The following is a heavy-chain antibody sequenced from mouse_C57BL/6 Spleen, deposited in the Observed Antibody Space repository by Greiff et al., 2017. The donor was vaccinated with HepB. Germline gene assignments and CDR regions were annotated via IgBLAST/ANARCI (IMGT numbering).Heavy chain of an antibody. Sequence: QVQLQQPGAELVKPGASVKMSCKASGYTFTSYWITWVKQRPGQGLEWIGDIYPGSGSTNYNEKFKSKATLTVDTSSSTAYMQLSSLTSEDSAVYYCARGPNWDAGDFDYWGQGTTLTVSS. V-gene: IGHV1-55*01. CDR2: IYPGSGST. CDR1: GYTFTSYW. CDR3: ARGPNWDAGDFDY. D-gene: IGHD4-1*01. J-gene: IGHJ2*01.